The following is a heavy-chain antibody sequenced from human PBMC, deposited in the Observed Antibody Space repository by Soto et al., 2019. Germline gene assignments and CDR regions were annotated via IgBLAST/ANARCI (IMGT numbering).Heavy chain of an antibody. Sequence: EVQLVESGGGLVKPGGSLRLSCAASGFTFSSYSMNWVRQAPGKGLEWVSSISSSSSYIYYADSVKGRFTISRDNAKNSLYLQMNSPRAEDTAVYYCARDSRRITMIVHSYGMDVWGQGTTVTVSS. CDR3: ARDSRRITMIVHSYGMDV. J-gene: IGHJ6*02. D-gene: IGHD3-22*01. CDR2: ISSSSSYI. CDR1: GFTFSSYS. V-gene: IGHV3-21*01.